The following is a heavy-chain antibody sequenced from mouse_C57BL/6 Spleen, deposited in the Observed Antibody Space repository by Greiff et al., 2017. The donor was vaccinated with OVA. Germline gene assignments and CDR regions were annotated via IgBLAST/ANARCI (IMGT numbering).Heavy chain of an antibody. V-gene: IGHV1-53*01. Sequence: QVQLQQPGTELVKPGASVKLSCKASGYTFTSYWMHWVKQRPGQGLEWIGNINPSNGGTNYNEKFKSKATLTVDKSSSTAYMQLSSLTSEASAFSCCARLGLGSFAYWGQGTLVTVSA. CDR1: GYTFTSYW. CDR2: INPSNGGT. D-gene: IGHD4-1*01. CDR3: ARLGLGSFAY. J-gene: IGHJ3*01.